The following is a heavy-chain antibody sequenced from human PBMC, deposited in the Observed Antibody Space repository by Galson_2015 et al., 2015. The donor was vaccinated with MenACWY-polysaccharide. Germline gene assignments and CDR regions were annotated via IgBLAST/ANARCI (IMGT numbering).Heavy chain of an antibody. CDR2: INTNRDDT. CDR1: GYTFSTYD. Sequence: SVKVSCKASGYTFSTYDITWVRQAPGQGLEWLGWINTNRDDTSYEQKFQGRVIMTKDTSVGTSYLELRRLTADDTAVYFFARDRGETGTGPGAMAHWGQGTRVIVSS. D-gene: IGHD1-7*01. J-gene: IGHJ4*02. V-gene: IGHV1-2*02. CDR3: ARDRGETGTGPGAMAH.